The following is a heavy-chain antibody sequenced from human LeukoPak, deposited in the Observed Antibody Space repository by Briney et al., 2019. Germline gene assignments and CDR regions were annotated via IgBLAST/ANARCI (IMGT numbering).Heavy chain of an antibody. CDR2: IYSSGRT. Sequence: SETLSLTCTVSGGYISSYSWSWIRQPPGKGLEGIRYIYSSGRTNHNPSLKSRVTISVSTSRNQFSLKLSSVTAADTAVYYCARHLDYGDHQGAFDIWGQGTMVTVSS. D-gene: IGHD4-17*01. V-gene: IGHV4-59*08. CDR3: ARHLDYGDHQGAFDI. CDR1: GGYISSYS. J-gene: IGHJ3*02.